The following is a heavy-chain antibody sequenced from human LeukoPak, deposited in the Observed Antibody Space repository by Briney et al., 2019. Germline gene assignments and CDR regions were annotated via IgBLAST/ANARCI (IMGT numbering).Heavy chain of an antibody. Sequence: GGSLRLSCAASGFTFSSYGMHWVRQAPGKGLEWVAVIRYDGSNKSYADSVKGRFTISRDDSKNTAYLQMNSLKSEDTAVYYCASWGGVAVAYYMDVWGKGTTVTVSS. D-gene: IGHD6-19*01. CDR3: ASWGGVAVAYYMDV. CDR2: IRYDGSNK. V-gene: IGHV3-33*08. CDR1: GFTFSSYG. J-gene: IGHJ6*03.